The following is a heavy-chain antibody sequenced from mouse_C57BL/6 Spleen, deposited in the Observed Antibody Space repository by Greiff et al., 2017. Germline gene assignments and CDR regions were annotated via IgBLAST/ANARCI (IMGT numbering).Heavy chain of an antibody. CDR2: INPYNGGT. J-gene: IGHJ3*01. CDR3: EQGIYAGGFAY. V-gene: IGHV1-19*01. Sequence: EVQLQQSGPVLVKPGASVKMSCKASGYTFTDYYMNWVKQSHGKSLEWIGVINPYNGGTSYNQKFKGKATLTVDKSSSTAYMELNSLTSEDSAVCYCEQGIYAGGFAYWGQGTLVTVSA. CDR1: GYTFTDYY. D-gene: IGHD1-1*01.